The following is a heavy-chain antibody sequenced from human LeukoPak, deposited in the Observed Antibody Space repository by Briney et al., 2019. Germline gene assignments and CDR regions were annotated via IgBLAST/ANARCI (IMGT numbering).Heavy chain of an antibody. CDR3: ARDGIFGVVLGTWAYYYSGMDV. CDR2: ISYDGSNK. V-gene: IGHV3-30-3*01. Sequence: PGRSLRLSCAASGFTFSSYAMHWVRQAPGKGLEWVAVISYDGSNKYYADSVKGRFTISRDNSKNTLYLQMNSLRAEDTAVYYCARDGIFGVVLGTWAYYYSGMDVWGQGTTVTVSS. D-gene: IGHD3-3*01. CDR1: GFTFSSYA. J-gene: IGHJ6*02.